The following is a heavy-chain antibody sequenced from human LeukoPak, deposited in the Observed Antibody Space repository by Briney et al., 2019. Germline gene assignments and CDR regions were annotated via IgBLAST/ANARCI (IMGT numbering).Heavy chain of an antibody. J-gene: IGHJ5*02. V-gene: IGHV1-69*01. CDR1: GGTFISYA. CDR2: IIPIFGTA. D-gene: IGHD2-2*01. CDR3: ASAEYQLLGYWWNWFDP. Sequence: SVKVSCKASGGTFISYAISWVRQAPGQGLEWMGGIIPIFGTANYAQKFQGRVTITADESTSTAYMELSSLRSEDTAVYYCASAEYQLLGYWWNWFDPWGQGTLVTVSS.